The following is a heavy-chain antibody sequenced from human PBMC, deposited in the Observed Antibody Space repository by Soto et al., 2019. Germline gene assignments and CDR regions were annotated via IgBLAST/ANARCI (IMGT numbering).Heavy chain of an antibody. D-gene: IGHD2-15*01. Sequence: GGSLRLSCAASGFTFSTYAMSWVRQAPGKGLEWVSAISDSGGRTYYADSVKGRSTISRDNSKNTLYLQMNSLRAEDTAVYYCATEVVVAATAYWYFDLWGRGTLVTVSS. J-gene: IGHJ2*01. V-gene: IGHV3-23*01. CDR1: GFTFSTYA. CDR2: ISDSGGRT. CDR3: ATEVVVAATAYWYFDL.